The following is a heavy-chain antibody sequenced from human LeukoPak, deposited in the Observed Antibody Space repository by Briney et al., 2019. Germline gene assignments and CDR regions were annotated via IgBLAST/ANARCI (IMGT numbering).Heavy chain of an antibody. CDR3: ARATPGGYYFDY. CDR2: IYYSGST. J-gene: IGHJ4*02. CDR1: GGSISSYY. V-gene: IGHV4-59*01. D-gene: IGHD3-10*01. Sequence: PSETLSLTCTVSGGSISSYYWSWIRQPPGKGLEWIGYIYYSGSTNYNPSLKSRVTISVDTSKNQFSLKLSSVTAADTAVYYCARATPGGYYFDYWGQGTLVTVSS.